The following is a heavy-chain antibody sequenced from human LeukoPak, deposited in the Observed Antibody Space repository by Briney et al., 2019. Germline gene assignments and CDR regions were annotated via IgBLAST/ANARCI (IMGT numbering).Heavy chain of an antibody. D-gene: IGHD3-9*01. CDR1: GYTFTSYD. CDR2: MNPNSGNT. V-gene: IGHV1-8*01. CDR3: ARGGEYDILTGYYALDY. Sequence: ASVKVSCKASGYTFTSYDINWVRQATGQGLEWMGWMNPNSGNTGYAQKFQGRVTMTRNTSISTAYMELSSLRSEDTAVYYCARGGEYDILTGYYALDYWGQGTLVTVSS. J-gene: IGHJ4*02.